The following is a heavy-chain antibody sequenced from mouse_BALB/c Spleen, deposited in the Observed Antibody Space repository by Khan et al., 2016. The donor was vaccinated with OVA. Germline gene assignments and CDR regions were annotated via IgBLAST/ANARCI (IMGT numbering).Heavy chain of an antibody. J-gene: IGHJ3*01. CDR3: ARGCSAGPAWFTY. V-gene: IGHV3-6*02. CDR1: GYSITSGYF. Sequence: VQLQESGPGLVKPSQSLSLTCSVTGYSITSGYFWNWIRQFPGNILEWMGYIRYDGDSNYNPSLKNRISITRDTSKNRFFLKLTSVTPEDTATYYCARGCSAGPAWFTYWGQGTLVTVSA. CDR2: IRYDGDS. D-gene: IGHD6-1*01.